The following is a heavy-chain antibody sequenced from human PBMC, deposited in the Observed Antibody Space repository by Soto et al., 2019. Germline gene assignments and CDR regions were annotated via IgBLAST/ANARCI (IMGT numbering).Heavy chain of an antibody. J-gene: IGHJ6*02. D-gene: IGHD2-2*01. CDR2: IIPTSGTA. CDR1: GGTFSRYA. V-gene: IGHV1-69*13. Sequence: SVKGSCKASGGTFSRYAISCMRPAPGQGLVWMGGIIPTSGTANYAQKFQSRVTITADESTSTAYMELSSLRSEDTAVYYCARVSGYCGTSSCRHYYYYGMDVWGQGTTVTVSS. CDR3: ARVSGYCGTSSCRHYYYYGMDV.